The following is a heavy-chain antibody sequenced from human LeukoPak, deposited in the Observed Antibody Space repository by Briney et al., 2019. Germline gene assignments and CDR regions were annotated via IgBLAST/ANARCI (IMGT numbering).Heavy chain of an antibody. Sequence: GGSLRLSCAASGFTFSSYPMHWVRQAPGKGLEWVAVISYDGSDKHYADPVKGRFTISRDNSKNTLYLQMNSLRAEDTAVYYCARISSGLYFDYWGQGTLVTVSS. CDR2: ISYDGSDK. V-gene: IGHV3-30-3*01. D-gene: IGHD3-22*01. CDR3: ARISSGLYFDY. CDR1: GFTFSSYP. J-gene: IGHJ4*02.